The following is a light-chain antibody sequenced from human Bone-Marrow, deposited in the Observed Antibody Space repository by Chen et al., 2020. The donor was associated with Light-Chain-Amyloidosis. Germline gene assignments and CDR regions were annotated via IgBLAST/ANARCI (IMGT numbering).Light chain of an antibody. J-gene: IGLJ3*02. CDR3: SSYTSNNTWV. CDR1: STTIGAGHD. Sequence: QSVMTQPPSGSGAPGQSVNIPCTGSSTTIGAGHDVHWFQPRPGTAPKLLIYGNINRPSGVPDRFSGSKSGNTASLTISGLQAEDEAHYYCSSYTSNNTWVFGGGTKLTVL. CDR2: GNI. V-gene: IGLV1-40*01.